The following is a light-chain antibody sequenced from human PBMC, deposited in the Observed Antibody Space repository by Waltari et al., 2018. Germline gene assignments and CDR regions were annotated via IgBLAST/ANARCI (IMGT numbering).Light chain of an antibody. V-gene: IGLV3-1*01. CDR2: KDS. J-gene: IGLJ2*01. Sequence: SLELTQPPSVSVSPGQTASISCSGHRLEDQFVCWYQQKPGQSPLLVIYKDSKRPSEIPGRYPGSNAGNTATLTISGTQAVDEADYYCQAWDSNTHVVFGGGTKLTVL. CDR1: RLEDQF. CDR3: QAWDSNTHVV.